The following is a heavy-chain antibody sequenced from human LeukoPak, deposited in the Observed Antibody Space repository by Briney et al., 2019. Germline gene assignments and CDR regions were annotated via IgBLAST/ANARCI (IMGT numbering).Heavy chain of an antibody. Sequence: GGSLRLSCAASGFSFSSYGMHWVRQAPGKGLEWVAVISYDGSNKYYADSVKGRFTISRDNSKNTLYLQMNSLRAEDTAVYYCAKANGEQLVFHWFDPWGQGTLVTVSS. CDR1: GFSFSSYG. V-gene: IGHV3-30*18. CDR3: AKANGEQLVFHWFDP. CDR2: ISYDGSNK. J-gene: IGHJ5*02. D-gene: IGHD6-6*01.